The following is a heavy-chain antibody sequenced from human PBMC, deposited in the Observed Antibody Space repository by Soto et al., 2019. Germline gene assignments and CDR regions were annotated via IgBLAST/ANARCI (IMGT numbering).Heavy chain of an antibody. J-gene: IGHJ4*02. CDR1: SGSIISGEYY. V-gene: IGHV4-30-4*01. CDR2: IFSSGST. D-gene: IGHD3-10*01. CDR3: ARGRFGEIHDY. Sequence: PSETLSLTCTASSGSIISGEYYWSWLRQPPGKGLEWIGYIFSSGSTHYNASLKSRLTISVDTSQNQFSLQLTSVTATDTAVYYCARGRFGEIHDYWGQGTLVTVSS.